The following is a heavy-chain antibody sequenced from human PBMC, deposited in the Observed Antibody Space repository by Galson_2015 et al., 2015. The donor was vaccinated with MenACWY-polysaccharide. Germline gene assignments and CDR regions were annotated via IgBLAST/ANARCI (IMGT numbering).Heavy chain of an antibody. CDR2: ISSSGGST. CDR3: AKVDGPGDFYGLDH. Sequence: SLRLSCAASGSSFGSSAMTWVRQAPGTGLEWVSLISSSGGSTYYAESVTGRFTISRDNFKNTLFLQMNSLRAGDTAIYYCAKVDGPGDFYGLDHWGQGTPVLVSS. D-gene: IGHD3-10*01. V-gene: IGHV3-23*01. CDR1: GSSFGSSA. J-gene: IGHJ4*02.